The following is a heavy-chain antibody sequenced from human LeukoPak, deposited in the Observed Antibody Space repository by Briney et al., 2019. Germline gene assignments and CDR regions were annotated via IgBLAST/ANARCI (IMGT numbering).Heavy chain of an antibody. D-gene: IGHD6-13*01. V-gene: IGHV4-61*02. Sequence: SETLSLTCDVSGGSISRGGYSWSWIRQPAGKGLEWIGRVYTSGSTNYNPSLKGRVTMSVDTSRNQFSLKLSSVTAADTAVYYCARDGRGLYGNWYTIDPWGQGTLVTVSS. CDR3: ARDGRGLYGNWYTIDP. J-gene: IGHJ5*02. CDR2: VYTSGST. CDR1: GGSISRGGYS.